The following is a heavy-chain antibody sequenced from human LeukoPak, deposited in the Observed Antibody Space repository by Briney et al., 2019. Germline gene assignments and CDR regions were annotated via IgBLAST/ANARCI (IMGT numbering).Heavy chain of an antibody. CDR2: ISGSGGST. J-gene: IGHJ4*02. V-gene: IGHV3-23*01. Sequence: GGSLRLSCAASGFTFSSYSMNWLRQAPGKGLEWVSAISGSGGSTYYADSVKGRFTISRDNSKNTLYLQMNSLRAEDTAVYYCAKDAPVNIVVVPAANSWGQGTLVTVSS. D-gene: IGHD2-2*01. CDR1: GFTFSSYS. CDR3: AKDAPVNIVVVPAANS.